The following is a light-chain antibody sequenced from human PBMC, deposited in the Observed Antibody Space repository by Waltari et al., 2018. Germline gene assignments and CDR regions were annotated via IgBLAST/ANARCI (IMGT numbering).Light chain of an antibody. CDR1: QDISNH. V-gene: IGKV1-33*01. CDR2: DAS. J-gene: IGKJ2*01. CDR3: QQYDDGPPYT. Sequence: DIQMTQAPSSLSASVGDRVTITCQASQDISNHLNWYQQKAGKAPKLLIYDASNLEIGVPSRFSGRGSGTHFTFTISSLQPEDVATYYCQQYDDGPPYTFGQGTKGDSK.